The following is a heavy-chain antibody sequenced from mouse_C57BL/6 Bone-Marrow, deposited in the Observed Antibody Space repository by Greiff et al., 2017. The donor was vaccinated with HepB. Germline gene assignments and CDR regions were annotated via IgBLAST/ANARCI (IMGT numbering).Heavy chain of an antibody. J-gene: IGHJ2*01. Sequence: EVQLQQSGPVLVKPGASVKMSCKASGYTFTDYYMNWVKQSHGKSLEWIGVINPYNGGTSYNQKFKGKATLTVDKSSSTAYMELNSLTSEDSAVYYCARAGDGNWYYFDYWGQGTTLTVSS. D-gene: IGHD2-1*01. CDR2: INPYNGGT. CDR1: GYTFTDYY. V-gene: IGHV1-19*01. CDR3: ARAGDGNWYYFDY.